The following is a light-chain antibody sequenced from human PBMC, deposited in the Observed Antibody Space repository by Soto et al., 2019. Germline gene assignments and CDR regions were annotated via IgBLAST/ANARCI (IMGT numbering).Light chain of an antibody. J-gene: IGLJ1*01. CDR1: TGAVTSGHY. CDR2: DTA. V-gene: IGLV7-46*01. CDR3: LLSYRGDYV. Sequence: QAVVTQEPSLTVPPGGTVTLTCGSTTGAVTSGHYPYWFQQKPGQAPRTLIYDTANKLSWTPVRFSGSLLGGKAALTLSGAQPEDEAEYYCLLSYRGDYVFGPGTKVTVL.